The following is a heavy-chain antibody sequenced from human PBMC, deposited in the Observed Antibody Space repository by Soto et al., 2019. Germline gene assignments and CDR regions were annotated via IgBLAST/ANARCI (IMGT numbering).Heavy chain of an antibody. J-gene: IGHJ4*02. Sequence: GFLKLSLAVSGLASSFYSMSWVRQAPGKGLEWVASISGNGGTTYYAASGKGRFTFSRDNSKNTLYLPMNNLRGEDTAVSYCAKDRGGFTNGWEFFDSWGQGTQVTVSS. CDR3: AKDRGGFTNGWEFFDS. V-gene: IGHV3-23*01. D-gene: IGHD3-10*01. CDR2: ISGNGGTT. CDR1: GLASSFYS.